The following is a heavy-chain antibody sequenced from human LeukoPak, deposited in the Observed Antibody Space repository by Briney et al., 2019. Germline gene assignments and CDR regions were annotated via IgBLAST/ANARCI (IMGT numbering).Heavy chain of an antibody. CDR2: IYPGDSDT. CDR1: GSSFTSYW. D-gene: IGHD2-2*01. J-gene: IGHJ6*02. CDR3: ARGYCSSTSCYYYYYGMDV. Sequence: GASLKISCKGSGSSFTSYWIGWVRPLPGKGLEWMGIIYPGDSDTRYSPSFQGQVTISADKSISTAYLQWSSLKASDTAMYYCARGYCSSTSCYYYYYGMDVWGQGTTVTVSS. V-gene: IGHV5-51*01.